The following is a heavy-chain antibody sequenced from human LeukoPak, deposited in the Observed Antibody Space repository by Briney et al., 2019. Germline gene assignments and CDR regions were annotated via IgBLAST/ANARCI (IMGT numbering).Heavy chain of an antibody. CDR3: ARGGGAASDY. CDR2: IYSGGST. Sequence: SCKASGGTFSSYAISWVRQAPGKGLEWVSVIYSGGSTYYADSVKGRFTISRHNSKNTLYLQMNSLRAEDTAVYYCARGGGAASDYWGQGTLVTVSS. D-gene: IGHD6-25*01. J-gene: IGHJ4*02. V-gene: IGHV3-53*04. CDR1: GGTFSSYA.